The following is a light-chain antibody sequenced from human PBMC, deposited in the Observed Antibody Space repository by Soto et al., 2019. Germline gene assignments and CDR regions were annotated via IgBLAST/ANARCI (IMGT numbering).Light chain of an antibody. Sequence: EIVLTQSPGTLSLSPGKRVTLSCRASQSISSTYLAWYQQKPGQAPRLLIYGASSRATGIPDRFSGSGSGTDFTLTISRLKPEDFAVYYCQQYDSPPRTFGQGTKVEVQ. J-gene: IGKJ1*01. CDR3: QQYDSPPRT. CDR2: GAS. CDR1: QSISSTY. V-gene: IGKV3-20*01.